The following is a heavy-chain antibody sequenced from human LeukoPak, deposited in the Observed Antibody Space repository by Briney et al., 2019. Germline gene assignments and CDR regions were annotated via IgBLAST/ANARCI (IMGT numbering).Heavy chain of an antibody. D-gene: IGHD5-12*01. CDR1: GYTLTELS. Sequence: ASVKVSCKVSGYTLTELSMHWVRQAPGKGLEWMGGFDPEDGETIYAQKFQGRVTMTEDTSTDTAYMELSSLRSEDTAVYYCATDRGYSGYDPLDYWGQGTLVTVSS. J-gene: IGHJ4*02. CDR3: ATDRGYSGYDPLDY. V-gene: IGHV1-24*01. CDR2: FDPEDGET.